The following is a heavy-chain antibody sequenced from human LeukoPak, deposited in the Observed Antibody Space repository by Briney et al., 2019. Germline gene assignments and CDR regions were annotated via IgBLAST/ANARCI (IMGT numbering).Heavy chain of an antibody. CDR1: GFSFSDHY. D-gene: IGHD4-23*01. J-gene: IGHJ3*02. V-gene: IGHV3-11*01. CDR2: VSSSGSKT. CDR3: ARGIYGGNPLDALDI. Sequence: PGGSLRLSCVASGFSFSDHYMGWIRQAPGKGLEWISFVSSSGSKTYNADSLKGRFTISRDNAKNSLYLGMNSLRDEDTAVYYCARGIYGGNPLDALDIWGQGTTVTVSS.